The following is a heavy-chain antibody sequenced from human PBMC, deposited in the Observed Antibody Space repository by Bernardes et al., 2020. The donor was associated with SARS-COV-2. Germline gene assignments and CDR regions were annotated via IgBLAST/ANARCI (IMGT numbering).Heavy chain of an antibody. CDR3: ARDVGGADWRFGFDV. CDR1: GFTISNYL. D-gene: IGHD2-21*02. CDR2: ISGGGMYI. V-gene: IGHV3-21*01. J-gene: IGHJ3*01. Sequence: GGSLRLSCAASGFTISNYLFSWFRQAPGKGLEWVSSISGGGMYIYYGDAVRGRFTTSRDNTRTSVFLQMESLRAEDTAVYYCARDVGGADWRFGFDVWGPGTMVHVS.